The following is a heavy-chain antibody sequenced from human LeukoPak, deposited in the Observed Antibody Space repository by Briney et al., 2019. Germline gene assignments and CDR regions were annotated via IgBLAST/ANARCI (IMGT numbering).Heavy chain of an antibody. Sequence: GGSLRLSCAASGFTFTSYSMNWVRQAPGKGLEWVSTISGGGGSTYYADSVKGRFTISRDNSKNTLYLQVNSLRAEDTAVYYCAKDWEWLGGHFDYWGQGTLVTVSS. D-gene: IGHD6-19*01. J-gene: IGHJ4*02. CDR1: GFTFTSYS. V-gene: IGHV3-23*01. CDR2: ISGGGGST. CDR3: AKDWEWLGGHFDY.